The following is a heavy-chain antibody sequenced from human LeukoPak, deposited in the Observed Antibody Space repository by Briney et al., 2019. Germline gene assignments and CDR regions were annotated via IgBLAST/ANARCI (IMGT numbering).Heavy chain of an antibody. CDR3: ATAYYYDSSGSSAGPDAFDI. D-gene: IGHD3-22*01. Sequence: PGGSLRLSCAASGYTFSSYSMNWVRQAPGKGLEWVSSISSSSSYIYYADSVKGRFTISRDNAKNSLYLQMNSLRAEDTAVYYCATAYYYDSSGSSAGPDAFDIWGQGTMVTVSS. CDR1: GYTFSSYS. CDR2: ISSSSSYI. V-gene: IGHV3-21*01. J-gene: IGHJ3*02.